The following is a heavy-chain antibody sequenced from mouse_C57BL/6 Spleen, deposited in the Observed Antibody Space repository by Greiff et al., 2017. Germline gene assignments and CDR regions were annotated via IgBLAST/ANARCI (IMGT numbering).Heavy chain of an antibody. V-gene: IGHV1-82*01. CDR1: GYAFSSSW. D-gene: IGHD3-2*02. Sequence: QVQLQQSGPELVKPGASVKISCKASGYAFSSSWMNWVKQRPGKGLEWIGRIYPGDGDTNYNGKFKGKATLTADKSSSTAYMQLSSLTSEDSAVYFCAPGGTAQASFAYWGQGTLVTVSA. J-gene: IGHJ3*01. CDR3: APGGTAQASFAY. CDR2: IYPGDGDT.